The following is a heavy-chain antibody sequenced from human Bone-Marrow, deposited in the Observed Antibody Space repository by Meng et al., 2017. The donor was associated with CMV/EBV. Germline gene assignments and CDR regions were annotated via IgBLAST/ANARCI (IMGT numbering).Heavy chain of an antibody. D-gene: IGHD3-10*01. J-gene: IGHJ3*02. Sequence: ASVKVSCKASGYSFSSYGISWVRQAPGQGLEWMGWISAYNGNTNYAQKFQGRVTMTRNTSISTAYMELSSLRSEDTAVYYCARVHATTWWFGNHDAFDIWGQGTMVTVSS. V-gene: IGHV1-18*01. CDR3: ARVHATTWWFGNHDAFDI. CDR2: ISAYNGNT. CDR1: GYSFSSYG.